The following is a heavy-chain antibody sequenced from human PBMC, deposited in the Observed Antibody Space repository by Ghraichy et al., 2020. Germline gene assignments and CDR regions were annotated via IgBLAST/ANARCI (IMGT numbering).Heavy chain of an antibody. CDR1: GGSISSYY. Sequence: SETLSLTCTVSGGSISSYYWSWIRQPPGKGLEWIGYIYTSGSTNYNPSLKSRVTISVDTSKNQFSLKLSSVTAADTAVYYCARLRSHFYYYYGMDVWGQGTTVTVSS. CDR2: IYTSGST. V-gene: IGHV4-4*09. J-gene: IGHJ6*02. CDR3: ARLRSHFYYYYGMDV.